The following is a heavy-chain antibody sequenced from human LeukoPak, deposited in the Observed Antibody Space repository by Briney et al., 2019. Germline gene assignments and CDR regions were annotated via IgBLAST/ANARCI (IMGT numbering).Heavy chain of an antibody. CDR1: GYTSTSYG. D-gene: IGHD5-24*01. J-gene: IGHJ6*02. Sequence: ASVKVSCKASGYTSTSYGISWVRQAPGQGLEWMGWISAYNGNTNYAQKLQGRVTMTTDTSTSTAYMELRSLRSDDTAVYYCARDPGKRATHIDRYYYGMDVWGQGTTVTVSS. CDR3: ARDPGKRATHIDRYYYGMDV. CDR2: ISAYNGNT. V-gene: IGHV1-18*01.